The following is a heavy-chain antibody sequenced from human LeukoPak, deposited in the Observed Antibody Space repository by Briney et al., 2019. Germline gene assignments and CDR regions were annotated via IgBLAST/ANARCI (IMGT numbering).Heavy chain of an antibody. CDR2: ISAYNGNT. CDR3: ARDANYDFWSGYYTH. J-gene: IGHJ4*02. Sequence: ASVKVSCKASGYTFTSYGISWLRQAPGQGLEWMGWISAYNGNTNYAQKLQGRVTMTTDTSTSTAYMELRSLRSDDTAVYYCARDANYDFWSGYYTHWGQGTLVTVSS. V-gene: IGHV1-18*01. CDR1: GYTFTSYG. D-gene: IGHD3-3*01.